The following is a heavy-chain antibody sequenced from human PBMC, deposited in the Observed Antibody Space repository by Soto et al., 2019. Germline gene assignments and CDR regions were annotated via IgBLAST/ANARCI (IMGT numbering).Heavy chain of an antibody. Sequence: PSETLSLTCVVYGGSFRDYYWSRIRQPPRRGPEWVGENNSRASTNYNPSLQRLGTISVDTSQNPFSLELGSMTAADTSVYYCARGPWFSGTSSYWVTNYYYGLDVWGQGTTVSV. CDR2: NNSRAST. CDR1: GGSFRDYY. V-gene: IGHV4-34*01. J-gene: IGHJ6*02. CDR3: ARGPWFSGTSSYWVTNYYYGLDV. D-gene: IGHD3-22*01.